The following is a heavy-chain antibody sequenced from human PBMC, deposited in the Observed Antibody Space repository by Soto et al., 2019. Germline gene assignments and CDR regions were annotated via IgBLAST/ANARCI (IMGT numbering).Heavy chain of an antibody. J-gene: IGHJ4*02. CDR3: AREFSNSPEAFDS. CDR2: IFYTGST. V-gene: IGHV4-61*01. D-gene: IGHD6-6*01. CDR1: GGSVNSYNYY. Sequence: QVHLQESGPGQVKPSETLSLICTVSGGSVNSYNYYWSWIRQPPGRGLEWIGYIFYTGSTNYNPSLKSRVTISIDTSRNQFSLKLSSVTAADTAVYYCAREFSNSPEAFDSWGQGSLVTVSS.